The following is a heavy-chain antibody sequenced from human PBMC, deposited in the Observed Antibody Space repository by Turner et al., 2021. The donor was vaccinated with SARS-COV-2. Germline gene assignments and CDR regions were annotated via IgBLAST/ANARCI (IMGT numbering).Heavy chain of an antibody. V-gene: IGHV4-31*03. Sequence: QVQLQESAPGLFNPSETLSRTCTVSGDSIRSSGYYWSWIRQPPGKGLEWIGYIYYNGNTYYNTSLESRATISVATSKNQFSVGLSAVTAADTAVYYCARDRSLDFWGQGTMVTVSS. CDR2: IYYNGNT. D-gene: IGHD6-13*01. CDR1: GDSIRSSGYY. J-gene: IGHJ4*02. CDR3: ARDRSLDF.